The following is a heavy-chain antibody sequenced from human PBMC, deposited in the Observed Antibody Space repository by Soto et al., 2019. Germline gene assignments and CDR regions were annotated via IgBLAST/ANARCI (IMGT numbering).Heavy chain of an antibody. CDR2: ISANGRNT. D-gene: IGHD3-16*02. V-gene: IGHV3-23*01. J-gene: IGHJ4*02. CDR3: AKELSSLGWLSLGAPFDS. CDR1: GFTFSSYA. Sequence: EVHLLESGGNVVQPGGSLRLSCAASGFTFSSYAMNWVRQAPGKGLEWVSSISANGRNTYYADSVKGRFTISRDRSKNKLYLQLDRLRVECTAIDYCAKELSSLGWLSLGAPFDSWGQGTLVTVSS.